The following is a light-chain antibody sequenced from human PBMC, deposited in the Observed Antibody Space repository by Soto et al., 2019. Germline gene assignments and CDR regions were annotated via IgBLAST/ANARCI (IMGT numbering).Light chain of an antibody. CDR1: QRVSSRY. V-gene: IGKV3-20*01. Sequence: EIVLTQSPGTLSLSPGERATLSCRASQRVSSRYLAWYQQKPGQAPMLIIYDASSRATGIPDRFNGSGSGTDFSLTISRLEPEDFAVYYCQQYDSSPLTFGGGTRVEIK. J-gene: IGKJ4*01. CDR2: DAS. CDR3: QQYDSSPLT.